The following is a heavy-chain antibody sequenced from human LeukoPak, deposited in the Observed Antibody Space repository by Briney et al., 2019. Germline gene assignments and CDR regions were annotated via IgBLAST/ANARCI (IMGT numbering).Heavy chain of an antibody. V-gene: IGHV3-23*01. J-gene: IGHJ5*02. CDR2: ISGSGGST. CDR3: AKGPRIAVAGHWFDP. Sequence: PGGSLRLSCAASGFTFSSYAMSWVRQAPGKGLEWVSAISGSGGSTYYADSVKGRFTISRDNSKNTLYLQMNSLRAEDTAVYYCAKGPRIAVAGHWFDPWGQGTLVTVSS. D-gene: IGHD6-19*01. CDR1: GFTFSSYA.